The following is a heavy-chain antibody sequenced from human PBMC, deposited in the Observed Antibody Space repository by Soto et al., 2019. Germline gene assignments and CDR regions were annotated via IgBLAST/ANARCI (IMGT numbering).Heavy chain of an antibody. J-gene: IGHJ1*01. D-gene: IGHD4-17*01. CDR3: ARALGTVTKDF. Sequence: PGGSLRLSCQSSGFSVSSTYMSWVRQVPGKGLEWVSSLYKNDDTYYAESVRGRFTIPRDSSKNSLYLQMSSLSADDTAVYYCARALGTVTKDFWGQGTLVTVSS. CDR1: GFSVSSTY. CDR2: LYKNDDT. V-gene: IGHV3-53*01.